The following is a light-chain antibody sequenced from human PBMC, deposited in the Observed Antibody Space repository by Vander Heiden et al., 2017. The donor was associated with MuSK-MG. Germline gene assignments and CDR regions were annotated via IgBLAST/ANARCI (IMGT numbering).Light chain of an antibody. CDR1: ALSAYY. V-gene: IGLV3-19*01. J-gene: IGLJ2*01. Sequence: SSELTQDPAVSVALGQTATITCQGDALSAYYATWYQQKPGQAPLLVISTKNNRPSGIPDRISGSTSGNTASLTITGAQAEDEGDYYCSSRDTSGNPLFGGGTKLTVL. CDR2: TKN. CDR3: SSRDTSGNPL.